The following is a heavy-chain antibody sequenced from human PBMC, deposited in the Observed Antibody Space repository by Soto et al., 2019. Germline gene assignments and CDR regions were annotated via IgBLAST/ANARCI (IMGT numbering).Heavy chain of an antibody. J-gene: IGHJ6*02. V-gene: IGHV1-2*02. CDR1: GYTFTGYY. CDR3: ASALSLVKTYYYYYGMQV. Sequence: ASVKVSCKASGYTFTGYYMHWVRQAPGQGLEWMGWINPNSGGTNYAQKFQGRVTMTRDTSISTAYMELSRLRSDDTAVYYCASALSLVKTYYYYYGMQVLGQGTTVTV. CDR2: INPNSGGT. D-gene: IGHD6-13*01.